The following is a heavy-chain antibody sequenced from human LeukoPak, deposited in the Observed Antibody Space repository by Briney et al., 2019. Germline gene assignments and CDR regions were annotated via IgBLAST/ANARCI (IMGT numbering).Heavy chain of an antibody. D-gene: IGHD4-17*01. CDR2: IYYSGST. J-gene: IGHJ4*02. CDR1: GGSISSGDYY. V-gene: IGHV4-30-4*01. CDR3: ARHDYGDYSFDY. Sequence: PSETLSLTCTVSGGSISSGDYYWSWIRQPPGKGLEWIGYIYYSGSTYYNPSLKSRVTISVDTSKNQFSLKLSSVTAADTAVYYCARHDYGDYSFDYWGQGTLVTVSS.